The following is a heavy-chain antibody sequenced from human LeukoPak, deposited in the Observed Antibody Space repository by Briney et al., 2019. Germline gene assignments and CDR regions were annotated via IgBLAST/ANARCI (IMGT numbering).Heavy chain of an antibody. CDR3: ARDHIGYCSGASCPH. Sequence: ASVKVSCKASGYTFTGYYIHWVRQAPGQGLEWMGWINPNSGGTNYAQKFQGRVTMTRDTSISTAYMELSRLRSDDTAVFYCARDHIGYCSGASCPHWGQGTLVTVSS. D-gene: IGHD2-15*01. V-gene: IGHV1-2*02. CDR1: GYTFTGYY. CDR2: INPNSGGT. J-gene: IGHJ4*02.